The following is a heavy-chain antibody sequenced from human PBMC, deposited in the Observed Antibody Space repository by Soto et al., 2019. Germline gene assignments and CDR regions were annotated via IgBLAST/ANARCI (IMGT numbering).Heavy chain of an antibody. D-gene: IGHD2-2*01. CDR3: ARSGYCSSTRCPYSWFDP. V-gene: IGHV5-51*03. Sequence: EVQLVQSGAEVKKPGESLQISCKGSGYSFTSYWIGWVRQMPGKGLEWMGIIYPGDSDTRYSPSFQGQVTISADKSISIAYLQWSSLKASDTAMYYCARSGYCSSTRCPYSWFDPWGQGTLVTVSS. CDR2: IYPGDSDT. J-gene: IGHJ5*02. CDR1: GYSFTSYW.